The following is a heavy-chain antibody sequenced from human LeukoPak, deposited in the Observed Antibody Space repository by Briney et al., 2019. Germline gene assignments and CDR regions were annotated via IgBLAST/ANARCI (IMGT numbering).Heavy chain of an antibody. Sequence: AGGSLRLSCAASGVTLSSYAMSWARQAPGKGLEWVSGISSSGSGGNTYYADSVTGRFRISRDNAENTLYLQMNSLRAEDTAVYYCGRDLGGRSGLWGQGTLVTVSS. V-gene: IGHV3-23*01. CDR2: ISSSGSGGNT. J-gene: IGHJ4*02. CDR3: GRDLGGRSGL. CDR1: GVTLSSYA. D-gene: IGHD1-26*01.